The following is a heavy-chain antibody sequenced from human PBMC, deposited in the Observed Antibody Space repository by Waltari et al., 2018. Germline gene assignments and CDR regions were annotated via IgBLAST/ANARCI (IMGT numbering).Heavy chain of an antibody. CDR2: IYYSGST. V-gene: IGHV4-39*07. CDR1: GGSISSSSYY. CDR3: ARENTPRGMDV. D-gene: IGHD2-2*02. Sequence: QLQLQESGPGLVKPSETLSLTCTVSGGSISSSSYYWGWIRQPPGKGLEWIGSIYYSGSTYYNPSLKSRVTISVDTSKNQFSLKLSSVTAADTAVYYCARENTPRGMDVWGQGTTVTVSS. J-gene: IGHJ6*02.